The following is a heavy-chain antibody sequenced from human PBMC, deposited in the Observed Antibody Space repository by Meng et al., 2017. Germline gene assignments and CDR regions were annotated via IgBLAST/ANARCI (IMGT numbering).Heavy chain of an antibody. V-gene: IGHV3-21*03. D-gene: IGHD5-18*01. J-gene: IGHJ4*02. Sequence: GEQEVGRVQRGGPLRLSCAASGFTFSSYSMNWVRQAPGKGLEWVSSISSSSSYIYYADSVKGRFTISRDNAKNSLYLQMNSLRAEDTAVYYCTTDSLGYGYDYWGQGTLVTVSS. CDR2: ISSSSSYI. CDR3: TTDSLGYGYDY. CDR1: GFTFSSYS.